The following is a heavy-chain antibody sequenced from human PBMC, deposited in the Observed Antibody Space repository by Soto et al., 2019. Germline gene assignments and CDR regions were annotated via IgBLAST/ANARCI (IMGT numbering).Heavy chain of an antibody. CDR3: ARQEGGTEGSDWFDP. V-gene: IGHV1-69*02. CDR1: GGTFSSYT. D-gene: IGHD2-15*01. CDR2: IIPLIGIA. Sequence: QVQLVQSGAEVKETGSSVKVSFKASGGTFSSYTFSWVRQAPGQGLEWMGTIIPLIGIANYAQKFQGRVTMTADQSTSTAYMELPTLRSEDTAVYYCARQEGGTEGSDWFDPWGQGTLVTVSS. J-gene: IGHJ5*02.